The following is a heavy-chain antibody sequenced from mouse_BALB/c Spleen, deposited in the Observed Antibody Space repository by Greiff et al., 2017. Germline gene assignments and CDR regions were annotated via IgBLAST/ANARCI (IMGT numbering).Heavy chain of an antibody. V-gene: IGHV1-82*01. CDR2: IYPGDGDT. J-gene: IGHJ4*01. Sequence: VQLQQSGPELVKPGASVKISCKASGYAFSSSWMNWVKQRPGQGLEWIGRIYPGDGDTNYNGKFKGKATLTADKSSSTAYMQLSSLTSVDSAVYFCARRGLRRDGSPYAMDYWGQGTSVTVSS. CDR1: GYAFSSSW. CDR3: ARRGLRRDGSPYAMDY. D-gene: IGHD2-2*01.